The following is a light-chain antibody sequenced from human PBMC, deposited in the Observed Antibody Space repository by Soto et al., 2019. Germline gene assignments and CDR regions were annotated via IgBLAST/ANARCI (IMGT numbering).Light chain of an antibody. Sequence: AIQMTQSPSSLSASVGDRVTITCRASQGIRNDLGWYQQKPGRAPKLLIYAASSLQSGVPSRFSGSGSGTDFTLTISDVEPEDFAVYYCHQRQSWPRTFGQGTKVDIK. V-gene: IGKV1-6*01. CDR1: QGIRND. J-gene: IGKJ1*01. CDR2: AAS. CDR3: HQRQSWPRT.